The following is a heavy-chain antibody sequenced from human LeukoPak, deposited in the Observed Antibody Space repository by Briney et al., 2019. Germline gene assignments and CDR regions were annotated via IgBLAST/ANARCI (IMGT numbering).Heavy chain of an antibody. J-gene: IGHJ4*02. CDR1: GGTFSSYA. D-gene: IGHD1-26*01. CDR2: IIPMFGTG. CDR3: ARGEQVGAPDY. V-gene: IGHV1-69*13. Sequence: SVKVSCMASGGTFSSYAVSWVRQAPGQGLEWMGGIIPMFGTGNYAQKFQDRATINADESTNTAYMELSSLRSEDTAVYYCARGEQVGAPDYWGQGTLVTVPS.